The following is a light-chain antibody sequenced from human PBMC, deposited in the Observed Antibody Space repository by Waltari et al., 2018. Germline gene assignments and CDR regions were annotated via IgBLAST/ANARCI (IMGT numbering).Light chain of an antibody. V-gene: IGLV3-25*03. Sequence: SFELTQPPSLSVSPGQTARITCSGDALSKQYAHWHQQRPGLAPVLVIYKDSERPSGIPGRVSGSSSGTTVTLTISGVQAEDEADYYCQSADSSGSVVFGGGTKLTVL. CDR3: QSADSSGSVV. CDR1: ALSKQY. J-gene: IGLJ2*01. CDR2: KDS.